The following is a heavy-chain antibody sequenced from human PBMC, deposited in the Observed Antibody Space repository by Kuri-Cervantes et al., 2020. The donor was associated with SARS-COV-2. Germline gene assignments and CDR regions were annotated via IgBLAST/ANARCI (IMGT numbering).Heavy chain of an antibody. J-gene: IGHJ6*03. CDR1: GFTFSSYG. CDR2: IWYDGSNK. D-gene: IGHD2-15*01. V-gene: IGHV3-33*01. Sequence: GESLKISCAASGFTFSSYGMHWVRQAPGKGLEWVAVIWYDGSNKYYADSVGGRFTISRDNSKNTLYLQMNSLRAEDTAVYYCARDRIAPTGWDYYMDVWGKGTTVTVSS. CDR3: ARDRIAPTGWDYYMDV.